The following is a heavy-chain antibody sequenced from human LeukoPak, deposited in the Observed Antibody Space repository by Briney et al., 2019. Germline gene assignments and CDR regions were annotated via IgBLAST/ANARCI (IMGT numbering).Heavy chain of an antibody. CDR2: ISTGGHT. V-gene: IGHV4-4*07. D-gene: IGHD3-10*01. CDR1: GGSISDYY. Sequence: PSETLSLTCTVSGGSISDYYWCWIRQPAGKGLEWIGRISTGGHTGYNPYLKSRVTMSVDTSKIQFSLRLNSVTAADTAVYYCATNLMVRGVTGPLDAFDIWGHGTMVTISS. CDR3: ATNLMVRGVTGPLDAFDI. J-gene: IGHJ3*02.